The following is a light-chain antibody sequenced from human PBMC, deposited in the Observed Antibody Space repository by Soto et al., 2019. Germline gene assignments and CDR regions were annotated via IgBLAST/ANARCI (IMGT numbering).Light chain of an antibody. Sequence: QSALTQPRSVSGSPGQSVTISCTGTSSDVGGYKYVSWYQQHPGEVPKLMMFDVSERPSGVPDRFSGSKSGNTASLSISGLQAEDEADYYCCAYAGSYTVLFGGGTKLTVL. J-gene: IGLJ2*01. V-gene: IGLV2-11*01. CDR1: SSDVGGYKY. CDR3: CAYAGSYTVL. CDR2: DVS.